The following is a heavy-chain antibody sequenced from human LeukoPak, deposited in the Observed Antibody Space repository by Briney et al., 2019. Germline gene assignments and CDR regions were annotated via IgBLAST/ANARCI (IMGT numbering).Heavy chain of an antibody. CDR2: IYTSGST. J-gene: IGHJ5*02. D-gene: IGHD2-2*01. CDR1: GGSVSSGDYY. Sequence: SETLSLTCTVSGGSVSSGDYYWTWIRQPAGKGLEWIGRIYTSGSTSYSPSLKSRVTISLDTSKNQFSLRLSSVTAADTAVYYCARHAVVVPAATNWFDPWGQGTLVTVSS. CDR3: ARHAVVVPAATNWFDP. V-gene: IGHV4-61*02.